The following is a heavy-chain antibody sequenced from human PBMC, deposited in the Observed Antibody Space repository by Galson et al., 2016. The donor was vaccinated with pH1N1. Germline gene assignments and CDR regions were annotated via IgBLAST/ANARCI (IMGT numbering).Heavy chain of an antibody. CDR1: GFTLSDYY. V-gene: IGHV3-11*01. D-gene: IGHD6-13*01. CDR2: IGSSGNV. J-gene: IGHJ4*02. CDR3: AREWGIGAAGPLDS. Sequence: SLRLSCAASGFTLSDYYMNWIRETPERGLEWLWCIGSSGNVAYADPVKGRFTIPRDNAQTSLLLQMDSLRVDDTALYYCAREWGIGAAGPLDSWGQGALVIVSS.